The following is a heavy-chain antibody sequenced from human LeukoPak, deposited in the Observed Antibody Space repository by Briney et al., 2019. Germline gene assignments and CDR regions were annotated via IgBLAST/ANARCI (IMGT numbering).Heavy chain of an antibody. Sequence: SETLSLTCAVYGGSFSGYYWSWIRQPPGKGLEWIGEINHSGSTNYNPSLKSRVTISVDTSKNQFSLKLSSVTAADTAVYYCAALNSGSYWGWFDPWGQGTLVTVSS. J-gene: IGHJ5*02. V-gene: IGHV4-34*01. CDR1: GGSFSGYY. D-gene: IGHD1-26*01. CDR3: AALNSGSYWGWFDP. CDR2: INHSGST.